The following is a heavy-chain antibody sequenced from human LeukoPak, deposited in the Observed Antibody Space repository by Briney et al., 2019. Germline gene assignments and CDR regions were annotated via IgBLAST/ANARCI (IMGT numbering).Heavy chain of an antibody. V-gene: IGHV3-53*01. Sequence: GRSLRLSRAASGVTVGTNSMSWARQSPGKGLDWVSVIYSGGSTYNADSVNGRFTVSRDNSRNTLFLQMNNLRAEDTALYFCASAREYCGSAECYEYFQHWGQGPLVIVSS. J-gene: IGHJ1*01. CDR2: IYSGGST. D-gene: IGHD2-21*01. CDR1: GVTVGTNS. CDR3: ASAREYCGSAECYEYFQH.